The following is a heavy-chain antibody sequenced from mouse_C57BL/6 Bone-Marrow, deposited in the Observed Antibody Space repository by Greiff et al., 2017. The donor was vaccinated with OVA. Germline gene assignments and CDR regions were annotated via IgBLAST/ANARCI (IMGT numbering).Heavy chain of an antibody. Sequence: DVHLVESGGGLVKPGGSLKLSCAASGFTFSSYAMSWVRQTPEKRLEWVATISDGGSYTYYPDNVKGRFTISRDNAKNNLYLQMSHLKSEDTAMYYCARDWGYYYAMDYWGQGTSVTVSS. CDR1: GFTFSSYA. CDR3: ARDWGYYYAMDY. V-gene: IGHV5-4*01. CDR2: ISDGGSYT. J-gene: IGHJ4*01.